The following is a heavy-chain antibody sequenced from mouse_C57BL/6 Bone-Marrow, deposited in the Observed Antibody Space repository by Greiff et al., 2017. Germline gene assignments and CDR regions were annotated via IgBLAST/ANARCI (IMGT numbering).Heavy chain of an antibody. Sequence: EVQLQQSGPELVKPGASVKISCKASGYTFTDYYMNWVKQSHGKSLEWIGDINPNNGGTSYNQKFKGKATLTVDKSSSTAYMELRSLTSEDSAVYYCARKIRRSYWYFDVWGTGTTVTVSS. V-gene: IGHV1-26*01. J-gene: IGHJ1*03. D-gene: IGHD1-1*01. CDR2: INPNNGGT. CDR1: GYTFTDYY. CDR3: ARKIRRSYWYFDV.